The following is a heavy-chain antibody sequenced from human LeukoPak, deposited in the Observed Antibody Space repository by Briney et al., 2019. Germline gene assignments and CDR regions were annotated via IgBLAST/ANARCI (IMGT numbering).Heavy chain of an antibody. D-gene: IGHD2-2*01. J-gene: IGHJ5*02. CDR2: IIPIFGTA. Sequence: SVKVSCKASGGTFSSYAISWVRQAPGQGLEWMGRIIPIFGTANYAQKFQGRVTITTDESTSTAYMELSSLRSEDTAVYYCAREGTKAGYCSSTSCSKWFDPWGQGTLVTVSS. CDR3: AREGTKAGYCSSTSCSKWFDP. CDR1: GGTFSSYA. V-gene: IGHV1-69*05.